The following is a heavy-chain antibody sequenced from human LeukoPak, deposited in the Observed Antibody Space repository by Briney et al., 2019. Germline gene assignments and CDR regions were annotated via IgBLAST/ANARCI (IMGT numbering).Heavy chain of an antibody. CDR3: ARHVYYYDSSGYSHYYYYYGMDV. V-gene: IGHV4-4*02. D-gene: IGHD3-22*01. CDR1: GGSIGSSNW. Sequence: SGTLSLTCAVSGGSIGSSNWWSWVRQPPGKGLEWIGEIYHSGSTYYNPSLKSRVTISVDTSKNQFSLKLSSVTAADTAVYYCARHVYYYDSSGYSHYYYYYGMDVWGQGTTVTVSS. J-gene: IGHJ6*02. CDR2: IYHSGST.